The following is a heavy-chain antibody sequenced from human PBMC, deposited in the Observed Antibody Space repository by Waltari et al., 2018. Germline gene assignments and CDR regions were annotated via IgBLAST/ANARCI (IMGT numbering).Heavy chain of an antibody. J-gene: IGHJ4*02. V-gene: IGHV3-48*04. D-gene: IGHD6-13*01. CDR3: ARNIAAAGSNFDY. Sequence: EVQLVESGGGLVQPGGSLRLSCAASGFTFGTYAMNWVRQAPGKGLEWVSYISSSSGTIYYADSVKGRFTISRDNAKNSLYLQMNSLRADDTAIYYCARNIAAAGSNFDYWGQGTLVTVSS. CDR2: ISSSSGTI. CDR1: GFTFGTYA.